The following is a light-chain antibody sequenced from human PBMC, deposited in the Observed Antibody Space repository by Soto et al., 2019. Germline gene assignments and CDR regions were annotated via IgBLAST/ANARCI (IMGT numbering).Light chain of an antibody. J-gene: IGLJ2*01. Sequence: QSALTQPASVSGSPGQSITISCTGTSSDVGGYNFVSWYQQHPGKAPKLMIYDVSHRPSGLSSRFSGSKSGNTASLTISGLQAEDEADYYCSSYTSSSTLVLFGGGTKLTVL. CDR2: DVS. CDR1: SSDVGGYNF. V-gene: IGLV2-14*01. CDR3: SSYTSSSTLVL.